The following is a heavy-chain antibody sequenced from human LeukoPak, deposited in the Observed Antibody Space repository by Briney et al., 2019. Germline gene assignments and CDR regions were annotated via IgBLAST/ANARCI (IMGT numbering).Heavy chain of an antibody. J-gene: IGHJ6*03. CDR1: GGTFSSYA. V-gene: IGHV1-69*06. CDR2: IIPIFGTA. CDR3: ASGPYLAHTPRYYYYMDV. Sequence: SVKVSCKGSGGTFSSYAISWVRQAPGQGLEWMGGIIPIFGTANYAQKFQGRVSITADKSTSTAYMELSSLRSEDTAAYYCASGPYLAHTPRYYYYMDVWGKGTTVTVSS. D-gene: IGHD2/OR15-2a*01.